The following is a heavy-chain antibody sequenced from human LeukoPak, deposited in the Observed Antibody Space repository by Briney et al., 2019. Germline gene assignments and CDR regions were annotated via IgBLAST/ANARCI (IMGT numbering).Heavy chain of an antibody. J-gene: IGHJ1*01. V-gene: IGHV3-23*01. CDR3: AKHGYNYGYFQH. Sequence: PGGSLRLSRAASGFTFSSYAMSWVRRAPGKGLEWVSAISGSGGSTYYADSVKGRFTISRDNSKNTLYLQMNSLRAEDTAVYYCAKHGYNYGYFQHWGQGTLVTVSS. CDR2: ISGSGGST. CDR1: GFTFSSYA. D-gene: IGHD5-24*01.